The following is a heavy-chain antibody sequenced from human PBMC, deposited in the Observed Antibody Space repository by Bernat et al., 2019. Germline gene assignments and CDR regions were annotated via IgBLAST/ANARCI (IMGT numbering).Heavy chain of an antibody. CDR3: ARQGEGCSSTSCDRAQWGWFEP. Sequence: ISSSSYYWGWIRQPPGKGLEWIGSIYYSGSTYYNPSLKSRVTISVDTSKNQFSLKLSSVTAEDTAVYYCARQGEGCSSTSCDRAQWGWFEPWG. D-gene: IGHD2-2*01. V-gene: IGHV4-39*01. CDR1: ISSSSYY. CDR2: IYYSGST. J-gene: IGHJ5*02.